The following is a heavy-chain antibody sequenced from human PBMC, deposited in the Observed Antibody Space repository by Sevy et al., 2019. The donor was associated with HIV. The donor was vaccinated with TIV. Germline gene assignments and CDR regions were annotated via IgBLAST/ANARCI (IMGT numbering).Heavy chain of an antibody. CDR3: ARWYGSNNVCYRLDF. Sequence: SETLSLTCTVSGGSINYYYWSWIRQPPGKGLEWIGYIYYSGSINYSPSLKSRVTMSVDTSKNQFSLKLTSVTASDTAIYYCARWYGSNNVCYRLDFWGQGTLVTVSS. J-gene: IGHJ4*02. V-gene: IGHV4-59*01. CDR2: IYYSGSI. D-gene: IGHD2-8*01. CDR1: GGSINYYY.